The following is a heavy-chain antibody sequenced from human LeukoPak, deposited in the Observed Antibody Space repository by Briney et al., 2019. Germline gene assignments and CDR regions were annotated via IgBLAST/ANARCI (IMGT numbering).Heavy chain of an antibody. J-gene: IGHJ4*02. D-gene: IGHD3-22*01. Sequence: GGSLRLSCAASGFTFSGYAMSWVRQAPGKGLEWDSAISGSVGSTYYADSVKGRFTISRDNSKNTLYLQMNSLRAEDTAVYYCAKVYDSSGYYLEYYFDYWGQGTLVTVSS. CDR3: AKVYDSSGYYLEYYFDY. V-gene: IGHV3-23*01. CDR2: ISGSVGST. CDR1: GFTFSGYA.